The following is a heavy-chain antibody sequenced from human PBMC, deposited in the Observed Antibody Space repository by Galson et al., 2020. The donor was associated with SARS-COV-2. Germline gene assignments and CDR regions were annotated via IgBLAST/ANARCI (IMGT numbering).Heavy chain of an antibody. V-gene: IGHV3-15*01. CDR1: GFRFTNSH. CDR2: IRRMSDGGTI. J-gene: IGHJ5*02. D-gene: IGHD2-21*01. CDR3: TDVGGIAA. Sequence: GGSLRLSCAASGFRFTNSHMSWVRQAPGKGLEWVGRIRRMSDGGTIDYAAPVKGRFTISRYDSKNTVYLQMNSLIIEDTALYYCTDVGGIAAWGQGTLVTVSS.